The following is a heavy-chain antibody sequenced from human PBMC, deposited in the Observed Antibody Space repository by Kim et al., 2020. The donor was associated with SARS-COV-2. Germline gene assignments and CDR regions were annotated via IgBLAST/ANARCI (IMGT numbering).Heavy chain of an antibody. CDR3: ASDTAMADGWFDP. V-gene: IGHV1-69*01. J-gene: IGHJ5*02. Sequence: SAQKFQGRVTITADESTSTAYMELSSLRSEDTAVYYCASDTAMADGWFDPWGQGTLVTVSS. D-gene: IGHD5-18*01.